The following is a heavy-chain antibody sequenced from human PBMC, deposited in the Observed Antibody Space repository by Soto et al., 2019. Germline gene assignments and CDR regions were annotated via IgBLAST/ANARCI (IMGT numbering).Heavy chain of an antibody. D-gene: IGHD6-13*01. Sequence: SQTLSLTCAISGDSVSSNSAAWNWIRQSPSRGLEWLGRTYYRSKWYNDYAVSVKSRITINPDTSKNQFSLQLNSVTPEDTAVYYCARDRDSSSWYWTNYYYYYGMDFWGQGTTVTVSS. CDR3: ARDRDSSSWYWTNYYYYYGMDF. V-gene: IGHV6-1*01. CDR1: GDSVSSNSAA. CDR2: TYYRSKWYN. J-gene: IGHJ6*02.